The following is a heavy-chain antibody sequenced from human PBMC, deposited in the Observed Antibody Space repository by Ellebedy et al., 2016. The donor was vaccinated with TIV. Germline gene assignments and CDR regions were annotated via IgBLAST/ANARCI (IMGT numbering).Heavy chain of an antibody. CDR3: ARQYNYGTSGYYVDY. J-gene: IGHJ4*02. Sequence: MPSETLSLTCTVSGGSISSYYWTRIRQPPGKGLEWIGYIYHNGTTNYNPALQSRVTISVDTSKNQFSLKLSSVTAADTAVYYWARQYNYGTSGYYVDYWGQGTLVTVSS. CDR1: GGSISSYY. CDR2: IYHNGTT. D-gene: IGHD3-22*01. V-gene: IGHV4-59*08.